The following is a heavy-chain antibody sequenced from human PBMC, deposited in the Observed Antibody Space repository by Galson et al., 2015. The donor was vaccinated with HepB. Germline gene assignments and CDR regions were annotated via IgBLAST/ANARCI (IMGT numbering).Heavy chain of an antibody. CDR1: GGTFSSYA. J-gene: IGHJ6*03. Sequence: GGTFSSYAISWVRQAPGQGLEWMGGIIPIFGTANYAQKFQGRVTITADESTSTAYMELSSLRSEDTAVYYCARGLNIWTTVRNYYYYMDVWGKGTTVTVSS. CDR2: IIPIFGTA. CDR3: ARGLNIWTTVRNYYYYMDV. D-gene: IGHD4-11*01. V-gene: IGHV1-69*01.